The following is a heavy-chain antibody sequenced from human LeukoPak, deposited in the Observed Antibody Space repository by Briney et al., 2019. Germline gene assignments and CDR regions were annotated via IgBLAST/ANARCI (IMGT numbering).Heavy chain of an antibody. CDR2: IHSGGTT. CDR3: ARDSDSGYGPFAS. V-gene: IGHV3-53*01. J-gene: IGHJ4*02. Sequence: GGSLRLSCAASGFTVGNNYMSWVRQAPGKGLGWVSVIHSGGTTNYADSVQGRCTISRDNSKTTVYLHMNSLRAEDTAVYYCARDSDSGYGPFASWGQGTLVTVSS. CDR1: GFTVGNNY. D-gene: IGHD5-12*01.